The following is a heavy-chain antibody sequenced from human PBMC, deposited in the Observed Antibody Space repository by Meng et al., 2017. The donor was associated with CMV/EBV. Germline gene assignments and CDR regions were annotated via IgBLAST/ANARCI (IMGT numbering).Heavy chain of an antibody. CDR2: ISSSSSYI. V-gene: IGHV3-21*01. CDR1: GFTLSSYS. D-gene: IGHD3-22*01. Sequence: GGSLRLSCAASGFTLSSYSMNWVRQAPGKGLEWVSSISSSSSYIYYADSVKGRFTISRDNAKNSLYLQMNSLRAEDTAVYYCARGPDSSGYYSVDYWGQGTLVTVSS. CDR3: ARGPDSSGYYSVDY. J-gene: IGHJ4*02.